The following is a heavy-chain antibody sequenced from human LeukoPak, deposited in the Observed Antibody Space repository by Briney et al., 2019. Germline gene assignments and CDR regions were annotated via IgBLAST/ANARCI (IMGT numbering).Heavy chain of an antibody. CDR2: IYHSGST. Sequence: PSETLSLTCTVSGGSISSGVYYWTWIRLHPGKGLEWIGYIYHSGSTSYNPSLKSRVSISVDTSKNQFSLNLSSATAADTAVYYCARERPTGWYFDYWGQGTLVTASS. CDR1: GGSISSGVYY. V-gene: IGHV4-31*03. J-gene: IGHJ4*02. D-gene: IGHD6-19*01. CDR3: ARERPTGWYFDY.